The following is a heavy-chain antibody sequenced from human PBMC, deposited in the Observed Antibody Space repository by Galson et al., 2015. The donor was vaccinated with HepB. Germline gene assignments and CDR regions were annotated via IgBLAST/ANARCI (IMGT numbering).Heavy chain of an antibody. CDR2: INHSGST. CDR3: ARAPVGYNYYYYYGMDV. CDR1: GGSFSGYY. J-gene: IGHJ6*02. V-gene: IGHV4-34*01. D-gene: IGHD2-15*01. Sequence: LSLTCAVYGGSFSGYYWSWIRQPPGKGLEWIGEINHSGSTNYNPSLKSRVTISVDTSKNQFSLKLSSVTAADTAVYYCARAPVGYNYYYYYGMDVWGQGTTVTVSS.